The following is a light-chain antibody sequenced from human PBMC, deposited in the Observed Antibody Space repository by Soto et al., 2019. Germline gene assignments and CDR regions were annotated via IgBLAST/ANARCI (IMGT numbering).Light chain of an antibody. CDR1: SSDVGGYNY. Sequence: QSALTQPASVSGSPGQSITISCTGTSSDVGGYNYVSWYQQHPGKAPKLMIYEVSNRPSGVSNRFSGSKSGNTASLTISGLQAEDEADYYCSSYPSSSSHVLGTGTKLTVL. CDR3: SSYPSSSSHV. V-gene: IGLV2-14*01. CDR2: EVS. J-gene: IGLJ1*01.